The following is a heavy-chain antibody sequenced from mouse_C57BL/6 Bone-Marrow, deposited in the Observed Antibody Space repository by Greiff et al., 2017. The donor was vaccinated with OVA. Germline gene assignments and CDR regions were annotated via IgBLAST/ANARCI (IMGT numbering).Heavy chain of an antibody. D-gene: IGHD2-4*01. Sequence: EVQLVESGGGLVKPGGSLKLSCAASGFTFSSYAMSWVRQTPEKRLEWVATISDGGSYTYYPDNVKGRFTISRDNAKNNLYLQMSHLKSEDTAMYYCARDHLYYDYDVAYWGQGTLVTVSA. CDR2: ISDGGSYT. J-gene: IGHJ3*01. V-gene: IGHV5-4*01. CDR3: ARDHLYYDYDVAY. CDR1: GFTFSSYA.